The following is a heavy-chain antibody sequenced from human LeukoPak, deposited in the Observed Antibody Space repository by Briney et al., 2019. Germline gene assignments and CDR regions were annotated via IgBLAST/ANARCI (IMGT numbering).Heavy chain of an antibody. Sequence: PGGSLRLSCAASGVTLSDYYMSWIRQTPGKGLEWISYMSSTANTIYYGASVKGRFTVSRDSAKNSLLLQMDSLRAEDTGVYFCARSSDYFTYFGLWGRGSLVTVSS. D-gene: IGHD2/OR15-2a*01. CDR3: ARSSDYFTYFGL. CDR2: MSSTANTI. J-gene: IGHJ2*01. V-gene: IGHV3-11*04. CDR1: GVTLSDYY.